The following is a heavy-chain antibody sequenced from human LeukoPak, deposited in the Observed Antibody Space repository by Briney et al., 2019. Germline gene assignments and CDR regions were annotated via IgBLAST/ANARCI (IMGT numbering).Heavy chain of an antibody. V-gene: IGHV1-18*01. J-gene: IGHJ4*02. Sequence: GASVKVSCKASGYTFTSYGISWVRQAPGQGLEWMGWISAYNGNTNYAQKLQGRVTMTTDTSTSTACMELRSLRSDDTAVYYCARFLNRKRALTGYVDYWGQGTLVTVSS. D-gene: IGHD3-9*01. CDR3: ARFLNRKRALTGYVDY. CDR2: ISAYNGNT. CDR1: GYTFTSYG.